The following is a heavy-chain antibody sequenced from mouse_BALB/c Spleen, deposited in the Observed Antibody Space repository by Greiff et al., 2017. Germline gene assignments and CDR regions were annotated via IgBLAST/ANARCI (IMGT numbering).Heavy chain of an antibody. V-gene: IGHV5-17*02. D-gene: IGHD2-3*01. J-gene: IGHJ1*01. CDR3: ARSLDGYYWYFDV. CDR1: GFTFSSFG. CDR2: ISSGSSTI. Sequence: EVMLVESGGGLVQPGGSRKLSCAASGFTFSSFGMHWVRQAPEKGLEWVVYISSGSSTIYYADTVKGRFTISRDNPKNTLFLQMTSLRSEDTAMYYCARSLDGYYWYFDVWGAGTTVTVSS.